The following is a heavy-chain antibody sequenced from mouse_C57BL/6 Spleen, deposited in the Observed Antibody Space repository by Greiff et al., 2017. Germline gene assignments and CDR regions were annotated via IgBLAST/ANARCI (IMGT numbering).Heavy chain of an antibody. Sequence: EVKLLESGPGLVKPSQSLSLTCSVTGYSITSGYYWNWIRQFPGNKLEWMGYISYDGSNNYNPSLKNRISITRDTSKNQFFLKLNSVTTEDTATYYCAREPYYYGSSYVFDYWGQGTTLTVSS. CDR1: GYSITSGYY. CDR2: ISYDGSN. CDR3: AREPYYYGSSYVFDY. J-gene: IGHJ2*01. V-gene: IGHV3-6*01. D-gene: IGHD1-1*01.